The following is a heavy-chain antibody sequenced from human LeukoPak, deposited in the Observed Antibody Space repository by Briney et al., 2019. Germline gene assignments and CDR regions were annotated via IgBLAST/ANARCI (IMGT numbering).Heavy chain of an antibody. V-gene: IGHV5-51*01. Sequence: GESLKISCKGSGYNFSNYGIGWVRQMPGKSLEWMGLIDPGDSHAIYSPSFQGQVTISADKSISAAYLQWSCLKASDTAMYYCARHGVGAGLAAAYIWGQGTLLTVSS. J-gene: IGHJ4*02. CDR2: IDPGDSHA. CDR3: ARHGVGAGLAAAYI. D-gene: IGHD6-13*01. CDR1: GYNFSNYG.